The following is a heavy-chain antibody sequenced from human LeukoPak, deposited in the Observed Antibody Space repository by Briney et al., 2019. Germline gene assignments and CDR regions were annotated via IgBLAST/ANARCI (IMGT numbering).Heavy chain of an antibody. V-gene: IGHV4-39*01. D-gene: IGHD5-18*01. CDR1: GGSISSSSYF. J-gene: IGHJ4*02. CDR3: ARDGYTYGSFDY. Sequence: SETLSLTCSVSGGSISSSSYFWGWIRQPPGKGLEWIGSIYYSGSTYSNPSLKSRVTITVDTSKSQFSLKLTSVTAADTAVYYCARDGYTYGSFDYWGQGTLVTVSS. CDR2: IYYSGST.